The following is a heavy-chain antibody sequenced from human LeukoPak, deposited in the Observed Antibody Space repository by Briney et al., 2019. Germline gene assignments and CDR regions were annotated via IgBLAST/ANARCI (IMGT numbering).Heavy chain of an antibody. CDR2: INHSGST. CDR1: GGSFSGYY. J-gene: IGHJ4*02. D-gene: IGHD3-22*01. CDR3: ARARWLIPPDY. Sequence: SETLSLTCAVYGGSFSGYYWSWIRQPPGKGLEWIGEINHSGSTNYNPSLKSRVTIPVDASKNQFSLKLSSVTAADTAVYYCARARWLIPPDYWGQGTLVTVSS. V-gene: IGHV4-34*01.